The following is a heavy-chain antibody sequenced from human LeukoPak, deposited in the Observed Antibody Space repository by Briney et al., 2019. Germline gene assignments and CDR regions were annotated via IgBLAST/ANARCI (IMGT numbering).Heavy chain of an antibody. J-gene: IGHJ4*02. CDR1: GFTFSAYA. CDR2: ISDDGSNK. Sequence: GRSLRLSCVASGFTFSAYAMHWVRQAPGKRLEWVAVISDDGSNKEFADSVKGRFTVPRDNSRNTLYLQINSLRDEDTAVFYCARSYDSSGYYHFDYWGQGTLVTVSS. CDR3: ARSYDSSGYYHFDY. D-gene: IGHD3-22*01. V-gene: IGHV3-30-3*01.